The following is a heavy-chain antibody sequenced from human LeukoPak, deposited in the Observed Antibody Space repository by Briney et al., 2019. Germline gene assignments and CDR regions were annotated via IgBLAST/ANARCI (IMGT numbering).Heavy chain of an antibody. D-gene: IGHD3-10*01. V-gene: IGHV1-2*02. CDR2: INPNSGGT. CDR1: GYTFTGYY. Sequence: GASVKVSCKASGYTFTGYYMHWVRQAPGQGLGWMGWINPNSGGTNYAQKFQGRVTMTRDTSISTAYMELSRLRSDDTAVYYCARDLKLWFRELLGYWGQGTLVTVSS. CDR3: ARDLKLWFRELLGY. J-gene: IGHJ4*02.